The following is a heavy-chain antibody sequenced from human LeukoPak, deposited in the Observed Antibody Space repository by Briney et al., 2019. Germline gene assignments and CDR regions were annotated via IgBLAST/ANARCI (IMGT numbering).Heavy chain of an antibody. V-gene: IGHV3-30*02. CDR1: GFTFNYYG. CDR2: IRSDGSSK. Sequence: GGSLRLSCAASGFTFNYYGMHWVRQTPGKGLDWVAFIRSDGSSKYYADSVKGRFTISRDNSKNTLSLQMNYLRAEDTAVYYCAKDRICSGGSCYYFDYWGQGTLVTVSS. CDR3: AKDRICSGGSCYYFDY. D-gene: IGHD2-15*01. J-gene: IGHJ4*02.